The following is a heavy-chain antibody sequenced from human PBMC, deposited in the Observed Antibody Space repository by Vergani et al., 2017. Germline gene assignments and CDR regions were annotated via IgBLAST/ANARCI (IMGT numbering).Heavy chain of an antibody. V-gene: IGHV1-2*02. D-gene: IGHD3-22*01. CDR3: ARSDYFGGGNYYDSSGPLGRSFDI. CDR1: GYTFTGYY. J-gene: IGHJ3*02. Sequence: QVQLVQSGAEVKKPGASVKVSCKASGYTFTGYYMHWVRQAPGQGLEWMGWINPNSGGPNYAQKFQGRVTMTRDTSVSAAYMELSSLRSEDTAVYYCARSDYFGGGNYYDSSGPLGRSFDIWGQGTMVTVSS. CDR2: INPNSGGP.